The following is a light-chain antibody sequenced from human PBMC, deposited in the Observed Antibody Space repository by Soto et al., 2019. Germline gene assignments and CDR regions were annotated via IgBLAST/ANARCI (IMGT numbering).Light chain of an antibody. Sequence: EIVLTQSPATLSLSPGERATLSCRASESVTSFLAWYQQKPGQAPRLLIFDASNRATGISARFSGSGCGTDFTLTISSLQPEDLAVYYCQQRSDWPRTFGQGTKVESK. CDR2: DAS. CDR1: ESVTSF. J-gene: IGKJ1*01. V-gene: IGKV3-11*01. CDR3: QQRSDWPRT.